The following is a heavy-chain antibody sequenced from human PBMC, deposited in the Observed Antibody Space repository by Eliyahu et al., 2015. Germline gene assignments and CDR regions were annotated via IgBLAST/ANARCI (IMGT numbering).Heavy chain of an antibody. J-gene: IGHJ3*02. D-gene: IGHD3-22*01. CDR3: ARRPFTYYYDSRNAFDI. V-gene: IGHV4-34*01. CDR1: GXSFSXYY. CDR2: INHSGST. Sequence: QVQLQQWGAGLLKPSETLSLTCXVYGXSFSXYYWSWIRQPPGKGLEWIGEINHSGSTNYIPSLKSRVTISVDTSKNQFSLKLSSVTAADTAVYYCARRPFTYYYDSRNAFDIWGQGTMVTVSS.